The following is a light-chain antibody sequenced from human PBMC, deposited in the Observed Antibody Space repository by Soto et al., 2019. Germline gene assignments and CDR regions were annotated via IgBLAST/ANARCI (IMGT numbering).Light chain of an antibody. V-gene: IGLV1-36*01. CDR1: SSNIGNNA. Sequence: QSVVTQPPSVSAAPRQRVTISCSGSSSNIGNNAVNWYQQLPGKPPKLLIHFDERVPSGVSDRFSGSKSGTSASLTISGLQSEDEGDYYCAVWDDSLVGPVFGGGTKLTVL. CDR2: FDE. J-gene: IGLJ3*02. CDR3: AVWDDSLVGPV.